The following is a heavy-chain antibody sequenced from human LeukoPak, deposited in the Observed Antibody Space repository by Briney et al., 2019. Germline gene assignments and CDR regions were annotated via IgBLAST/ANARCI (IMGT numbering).Heavy chain of an antibody. CDR2: ISGSSGTI. CDR1: GFTFNSYS. J-gene: IGHJ6*03. V-gene: IGHV3-48*01. CDR3: ARGGGDCCYDYYYYMDV. D-gene: IGHD2-21*01. Sequence: GGSLRLSCAASGFTFNSYSMNWVRQTPGKGLEWVSYISGSSGTIYFADSVRGRFTISRDNAKNSPYLQMNSLRAEDTAVYYCARGGGDCCYDYYYYMDVWGKGTTVTVSS.